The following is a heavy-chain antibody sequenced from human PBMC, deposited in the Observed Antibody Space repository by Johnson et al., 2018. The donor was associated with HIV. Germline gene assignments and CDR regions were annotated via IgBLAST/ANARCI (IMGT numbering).Heavy chain of an antibody. CDR3: AKDRSRLHDAFDI. D-gene: IGHD5-24*01. J-gene: IGHJ3*02. CDR2: ILYDGSDK. CDR1: GFTFSSYA. V-gene: IGHV3-30*04. Sequence: QVQLVESGGGLIQPGGSLRLSCAASGFTFSSYAMHWVRLAPGKGLEWVAVILYDGSDKYYADSVQGRFTISRDNSKNTLYLQMNTLGAEDTAVYYCAKDRSRLHDAFDIWSQGTMVTVSS.